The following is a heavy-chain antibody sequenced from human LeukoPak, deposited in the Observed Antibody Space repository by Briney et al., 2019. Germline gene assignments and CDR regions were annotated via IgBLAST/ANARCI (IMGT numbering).Heavy chain of an antibody. V-gene: IGHV3-7*01. CDR3: ARKHPGSSWYYGLVYFDY. CDR1: GFTFSSYW. J-gene: IGHJ4*02. CDR2: IKQDGSEK. D-gene: IGHD6-13*01. Sequence: GGSLRLSCAASGFTFSSYWMSWVRQAPGKGLEWVANIKQDGSEKYYVDSVKGRFTISRDNAKNSLYLQMNSLRAEDTAVYYCARKHPGSSWYYGLVYFDYWGQGTLVTVSS.